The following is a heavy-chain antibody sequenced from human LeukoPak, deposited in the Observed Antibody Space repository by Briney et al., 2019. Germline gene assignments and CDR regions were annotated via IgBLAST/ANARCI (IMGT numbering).Heavy chain of an antibody. CDR2: IKQDGSEK. D-gene: IGHD6-6*01. Sequence: PGGSLRLSCAASGFTFSSYWMSWVRQAPGKGLEWVANIKQDGSEKYYVDSVKGRFTISRDNAKNSLYLQMNSLRAEDTAVYYCAREGSSSSWGDYYYGMDVWGQGTTVTVSS. V-gene: IGHV3-7*01. J-gene: IGHJ6*02. CDR3: AREGSSSSWGDYYYGMDV. CDR1: GFTFSSYW.